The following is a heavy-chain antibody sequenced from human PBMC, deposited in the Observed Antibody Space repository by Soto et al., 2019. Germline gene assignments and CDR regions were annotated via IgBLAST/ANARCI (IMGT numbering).Heavy chain of an antibody. CDR3: ARTSKVDC. D-gene: IGHD6-6*01. CDR2: INHSGST. V-gene: IGHV4-34*01. J-gene: IGHJ4*02. Sequence: SETLSLTCAVYCGSFRGYYWSWIRQPPGKGLEWIGEINHSGSTNYNPSLKSRVTMSVDTSKNQFSLKLSSVTAADTAVYYCARTSKVDCWGQGTLVTGSS. CDR1: CGSFRGYY.